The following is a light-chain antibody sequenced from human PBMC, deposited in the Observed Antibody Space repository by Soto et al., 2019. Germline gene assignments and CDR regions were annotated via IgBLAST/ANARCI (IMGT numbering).Light chain of an antibody. Sequence: EIVMTQSPSTLSVSPGQRATLSCRASQSVSSNLAWYQQKPGQAPRLLIYGASTRATGIPARFSGSGSGTEFTLTISGLQSEDVAVYYCQQYYSTPLTFGGGTRLEIK. J-gene: IGKJ5*01. CDR3: QQYYSTPLT. CDR1: QSVSSN. CDR2: GAS. V-gene: IGKV3-15*01.